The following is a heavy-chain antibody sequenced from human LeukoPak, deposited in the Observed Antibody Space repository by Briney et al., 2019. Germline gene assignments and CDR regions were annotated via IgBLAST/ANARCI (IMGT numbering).Heavy chain of an antibody. CDR2: SGSGGNT. V-gene: IGHV3-23*01. Sequence: GGSLRLSCAASGFTFSNYAMSWVRQAPGKGLEWVSASGSGGNTYYADSVKGRFTISRDNSKDTLYLQMNSLRAEDTAVYYCAKRMRDTDYYFDYWGQGTLVTVSS. CDR1: GFTFSNYA. J-gene: IGHJ4*02. CDR3: AKRMRDTDYYFDY. D-gene: IGHD5-18*01.